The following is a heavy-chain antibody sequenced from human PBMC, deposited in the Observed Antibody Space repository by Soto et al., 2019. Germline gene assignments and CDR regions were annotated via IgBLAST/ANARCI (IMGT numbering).Heavy chain of an antibody. Sequence: GSLRLSCAASGFTFSSYAMHWVRQAPGKGLEWVAVISYDGSNKYYADSVKGRFTISRDNSRNTLYLQMNSLRAEDTAVYYCAMDFWSGPTYYYGMDVWGQGTTVTVSS. V-gene: IGHV3-30-3*01. CDR1: GFTFSSYA. CDR2: ISYDGSNK. CDR3: AMDFWSGPTYYYGMDV. D-gene: IGHD3-3*01. J-gene: IGHJ6*02.